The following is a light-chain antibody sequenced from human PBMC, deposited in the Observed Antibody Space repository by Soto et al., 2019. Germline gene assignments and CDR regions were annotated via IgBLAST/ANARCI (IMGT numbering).Light chain of an antibody. J-gene: IGKJ2*01. CDR3: QQYNDWPYT. CDR2: GAS. Sequence: EIVMTQSPATLSVSPGDTATLSCRASQSVSNNLAWYQQKPGQAPRLLIYGASTRATGIPARFSDSVSGTEFTLTISSLQSEDFAVYYCQQYNDWPYTFGQGTKLEIK. CDR1: QSVSNN. V-gene: IGKV3-15*01.